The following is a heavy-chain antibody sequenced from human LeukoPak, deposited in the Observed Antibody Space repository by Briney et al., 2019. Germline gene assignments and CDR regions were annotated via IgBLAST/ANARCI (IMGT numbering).Heavy chain of an antibody. D-gene: IGHD2-15*01. V-gene: IGHV3-30*18. CDR2: ISYDESDK. CDR3: AKGVVAATNAAYYGMDV. J-gene: IGHJ6*02. Sequence: GRSLRLSCAASGFTFSNYGMHWVRQAPGKGLEWVAVISYDESDKYYADSVKGRFTISRDNSKNTLYLQMNSLRPEDTAVYYCAKGVVAATNAAYYGMDVWGQGTKVTVSS. CDR1: GFTFSNYG.